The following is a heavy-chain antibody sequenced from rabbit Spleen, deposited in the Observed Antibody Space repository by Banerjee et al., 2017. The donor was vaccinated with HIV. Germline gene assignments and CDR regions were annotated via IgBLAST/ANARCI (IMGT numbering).Heavy chain of an antibody. CDR2: IELGSSGFT. D-gene: IGHD1-1*01. CDR1: GVSFSGSSY. J-gene: IGHJ6*01. CDR3: ARDTSSSFSSYGMDL. Sequence: QEQLVESGGGLVQPEGSLTLTCTASGVSFSGSSYMCWVRQAPGKGLEWIACIELGSSGFTYFASWARGRFTISKTSSTTVTLQMTSLTAADTATYFCARDTSSSFSSYGMDLWGQGTLSPS. V-gene: IGHV1S45*01.